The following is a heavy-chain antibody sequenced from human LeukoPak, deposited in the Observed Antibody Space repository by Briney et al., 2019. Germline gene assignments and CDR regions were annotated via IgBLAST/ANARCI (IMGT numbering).Heavy chain of an antibody. CDR1: GGAFSHNY. Sequence: SETLSLTCTVYGGAFSHNYWHWIRQPPGKGLEWIGEIHPSGTTTYNPSLESRVSISVDTPNNQFSLRVTSVTAADTAIYYCARGVDSAMVGYWGRGTRVTVSS. CDR2: IHPSGTT. J-gene: IGHJ4*02. CDR3: ARGVDSAMVGY. D-gene: IGHD2-8*01. V-gene: IGHV4-34*01.